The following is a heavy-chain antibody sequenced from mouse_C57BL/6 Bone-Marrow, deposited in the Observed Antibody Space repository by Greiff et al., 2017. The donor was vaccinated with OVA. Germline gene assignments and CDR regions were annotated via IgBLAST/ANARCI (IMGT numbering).Heavy chain of an antibody. J-gene: IGHJ1*03. CDR1: GFTFSSYA. D-gene: IGHD2-3*01. V-gene: IGHV5-4*03. CDR2: ISDGGSYT. CDR3: ARAYDGPV. Sequence: EVKLMESGGGLVKPGGSLKLSCAASGFTFSSYAMSWVRQTPEKRLEWVATISDGGSYTYYPDNVKGRFTISRDNAKNNLYLQMSHLKSEDTAMYYCARAYDGPVWGTGTTVTVSS.